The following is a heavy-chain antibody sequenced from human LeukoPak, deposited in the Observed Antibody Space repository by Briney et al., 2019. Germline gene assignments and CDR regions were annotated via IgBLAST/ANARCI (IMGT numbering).Heavy chain of an antibody. CDR1: GFTFSSYW. CDR3: ARVGYGYWVRAFDI. CDR2: IKQDGSEK. Sequence: GGSLRLSCAASGFTFSSYWMSWARQAPGKGLEWVANIKQDGSEKYYVDSVKGRFTISRDNAKNSLYLQMNSLRAEDTAVYYCARVGYGYWVRAFDIWGQGTMVTVSS. D-gene: IGHD5-18*01. J-gene: IGHJ3*02. V-gene: IGHV3-7*01.